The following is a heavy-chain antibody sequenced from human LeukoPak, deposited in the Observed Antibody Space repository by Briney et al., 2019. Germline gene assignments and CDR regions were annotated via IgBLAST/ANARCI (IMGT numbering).Heavy chain of an antibody. J-gene: IGHJ6*03. CDR2: ISGSGGST. V-gene: IGHV3-23*01. CDR3: ATHGSAHYYMDV. CDR1: GFTFSSYG. Sequence: HPGGSLRLSCAASGFTFSSYGMSWVRQAPGKGLEWVSAISGSGGSTYYADSVKGRFTISRDNSKNTLHLQMNSLRAEDTAVYYCATHGSAHYYMDVWGKGTTVTISS. D-gene: IGHD2-2*03.